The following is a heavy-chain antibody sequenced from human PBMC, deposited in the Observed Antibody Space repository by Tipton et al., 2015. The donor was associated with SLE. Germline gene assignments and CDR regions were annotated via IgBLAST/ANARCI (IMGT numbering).Heavy chain of an antibody. D-gene: IGHD1-26*01. Sequence: PGLVKPSKTLSLTCSVSGGSITNSYWTWIRQPPGKRLEWIGAIFYTGSTHYNPSLTSRATISLDTSKSHFSLRLTSVSAADTAVYFCARRVPHRYYFDLWGRGTLVTVSS. J-gene: IGHJ2*01. CDR2: IFYTGST. CDR3: ARRVPHRYYFDL. V-gene: IGHV4-59*01. CDR1: GGSITNSY.